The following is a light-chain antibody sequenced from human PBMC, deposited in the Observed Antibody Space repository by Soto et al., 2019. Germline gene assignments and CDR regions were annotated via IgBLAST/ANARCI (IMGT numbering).Light chain of an antibody. V-gene: IGLV1-40*03. CDR1: SSNIGARYE. CDR2: EDI. J-gene: IGLJ2*01. CDR3: QSYDSSLSGVV. Sequence: QAVVTQPPSVSGAPGQTVTISCTGSSSNIGARYEVLWYQQLPGTAPKLLIYEDIKRPSGIPDRFSGSKSGASASLAITGLLSEDEAEYYCQSYDSSLSGVVFGGGTKLTVL.